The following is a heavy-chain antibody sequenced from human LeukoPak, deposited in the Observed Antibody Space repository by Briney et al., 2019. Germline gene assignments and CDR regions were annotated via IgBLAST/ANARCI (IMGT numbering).Heavy chain of an antibody. V-gene: IGHV4-39*01. D-gene: IGHD5-18*01. Sequence: SETLSLTCTVSGDSISSSSSYWGWIRQPPGEGLEWIGSIYYSGSTYYNTSLKSRVTISVDTSKNQFSLRLNSVTAADTAVYYCARRQDTAMTVEAFDIWGQGTMVTVSS. CDR1: GDSISSSSSY. CDR2: IYYSGST. J-gene: IGHJ3*02. CDR3: ARRQDTAMTVEAFDI.